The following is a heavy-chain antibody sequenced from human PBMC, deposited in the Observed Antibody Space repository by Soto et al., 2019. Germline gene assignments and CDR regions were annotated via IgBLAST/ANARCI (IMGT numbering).Heavy chain of an antibody. CDR3: ARGSGYSYGIDY. CDR2: IYYSGST. V-gene: IGHV4-31*03. Sequence: QVQLQESDPGLVKPSQTLSLTCTVSGGSISSGGYYWSWIRQHPGKGLEWIGYIYYSGSTYYNPSLKSRVTISVDTSKNQFSLKLSSVTAADTAVYYCARGSGYSYGIDYWGQGTLVTVSS. J-gene: IGHJ4*02. CDR1: GGSISSGGYY. D-gene: IGHD5-18*01.